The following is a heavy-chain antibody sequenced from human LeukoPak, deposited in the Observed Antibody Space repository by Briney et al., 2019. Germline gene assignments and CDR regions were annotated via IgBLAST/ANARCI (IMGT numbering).Heavy chain of an antibody. CDR1: GYNFTNYC. Sequence: GGSLKFSFKGSGYNFTNYCIAWVRRMQGRGLHWTRIFYPGDSNGPSFQGQVTISADKSISTAYLQWGSLKASDTAMYYCARGGFRSSGWMFNWFDPWGQGTLVTVSS. V-gene: IGHV5-51*01. CDR2: FYPGDSNG. D-gene: IGHD6-19*01. J-gene: IGHJ5*02. CDR3: ARGGFRSSGWMFNWFDP.